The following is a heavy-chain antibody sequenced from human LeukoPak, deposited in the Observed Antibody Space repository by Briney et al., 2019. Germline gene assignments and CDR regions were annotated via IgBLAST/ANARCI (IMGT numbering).Heavy chain of an antibody. J-gene: IGHJ4*02. V-gene: IGHV3-7*01. D-gene: IGHD1-26*01. CDR1: GFTFTDYW. CDR2: IHKAGTES. CDR3: ARVGTWELQRVFDY. Sequence: GGSLRLSCAASGFTFTDYWMTWVRQVPGKGLEWVANIHKAGTESYYVDSVKGRFAISRDNAKNSLYLQLSSLRVDDTAVYYCARVGTWELQRVFDYWGQGTMVTVSS.